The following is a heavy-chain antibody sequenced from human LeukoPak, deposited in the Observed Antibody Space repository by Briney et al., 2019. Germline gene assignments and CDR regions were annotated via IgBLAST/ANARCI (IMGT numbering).Heavy chain of an antibody. Sequence: SVKVSCKASGGTFSTYEVNWVRQAPGQGLEWVGRIIPVLNIANYAQRFQGRVTITADKSTNTAYMELSSLRSEDTATYYCARRSDTGVVPHHSYYCFDVWGQGTADTVSS. J-gene: IGHJ6*02. D-gene: IGHD5-18*01. V-gene: IGHV1-69*10. CDR3: ARRSDTGVVPHHSYYCFDV. CDR1: GGTFSTYE. CDR2: IIPVLNIA.